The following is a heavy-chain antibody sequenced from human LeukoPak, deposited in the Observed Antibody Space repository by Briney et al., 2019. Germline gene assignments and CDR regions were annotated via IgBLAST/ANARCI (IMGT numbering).Heavy chain of an antibody. Sequence: SETLSLTCTVYGGSFSGYYWSWIRQPPGKGLEWIGEINHSGSTNYNPSLKSRVTISVDTSKNQFSLKLSSVTAADTAVYYCARTTEGGYSYGYFYYYYMDVWGKGTTVTISS. J-gene: IGHJ6*03. CDR1: GGSFSGYY. CDR2: INHSGST. V-gene: IGHV4-34*01. CDR3: ARTTEGGYSYGYFYYYYMDV. D-gene: IGHD5-18*01.